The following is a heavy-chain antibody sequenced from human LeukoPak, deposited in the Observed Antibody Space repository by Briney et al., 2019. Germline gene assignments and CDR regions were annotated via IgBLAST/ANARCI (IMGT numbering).Heavy chain of an antibody. CDR1: GYSFTSYW. Sequence: GESLKISCKGSGYSFTSYWIGWVRQMPGEGLEWMGIIYPGDSDTRYSPSFQGQVTISADKSISTAYLQWSSLKASDTAMYYCARQVAVPASTNWFDPWGQGTLVTVSS. CDR3: ARQVAVPASTNWFDP. D-gene: IGHD6-19*01. J-gene: IGHJ5*02. V-gene: IGHV5-51*01. CDR2: IYPGDSDT.